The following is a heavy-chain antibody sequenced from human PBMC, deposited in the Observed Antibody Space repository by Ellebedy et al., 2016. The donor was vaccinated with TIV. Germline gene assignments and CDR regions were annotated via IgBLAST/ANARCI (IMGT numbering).Heavy chain of an antibody. CDR2: ITPIFGAT. Sequence: SVKVSXKSSGNSFKTFPISWVRQAPGQGLEWMGSITPIFGATTYAHKFQGRLTIIADESTNTAYMELSSLKTNDTALYYCARDGYDSGGFDSWGQGTLVTVSS. CDR1: GNSFKTFP. CDR3: ARDGYDSGGFDS. V-gene: IGHV1-69*13. D-gene: IGHD2-15*01. J-gene: IGHJ4*02.